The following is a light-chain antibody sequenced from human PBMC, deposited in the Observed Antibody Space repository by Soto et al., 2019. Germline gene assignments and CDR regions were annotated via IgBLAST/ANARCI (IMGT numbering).Light chain of an antibody. CDR3: SSYAGSTNLRV. Sequence: QSALTQPPSASGSPGQSVTISCTGTSSDVGGYNYVSWYQQNPGKAPKLLIYTVSKRPSGVPDRFSGSKSGNTAALTVSGLQAEDDAAYYCSSYAGSTNLRVFGPRTKL. V-gene: IGLV2-8*01. J-gene: IGLJ1*01. CDR1: SSDVGGYNY. CDR2: TVS.